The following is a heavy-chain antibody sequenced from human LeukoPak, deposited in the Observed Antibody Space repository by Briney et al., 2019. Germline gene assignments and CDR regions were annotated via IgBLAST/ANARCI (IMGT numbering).Heavy chain of an antibody. CDR1: GFSLHTKGMR. D-gene: IGHD6-19*01. CDR2: IVWDDNT. V-gene: IGHV2-70*04. J-gene: IGHJ4*02. Sequence: SGPALVKPTQTLTLTCTFSGFSLHTKGMRVSWIRQSPGKAREYFSPIVWDDNTFYSASLRSRLTISKDTSKNQLILTMTNMDPVDTATYYCARSSHSGVWYDLDYWGQGILVTVSS. CDR3: ARSSHSGVWYDLDY.